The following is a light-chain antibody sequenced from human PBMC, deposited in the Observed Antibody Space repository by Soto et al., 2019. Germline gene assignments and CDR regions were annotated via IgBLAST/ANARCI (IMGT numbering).Light chain of an antibody. CDR2: KAS. CDR1: QSISSW. CDR3: QQYNSYQT. Sequence: DIQMTQSPSTLSASVGDRVTITCRASQSISSWLAWYQQKPGKAPKLLIYKASSLESGVPSRFSGSGSGTEFTLTICSLQPDDFATYYCQQYNSYQTFGQGTKVEI. J-gene: IGKJ1*01. V-gene: IGKV1-5*03.